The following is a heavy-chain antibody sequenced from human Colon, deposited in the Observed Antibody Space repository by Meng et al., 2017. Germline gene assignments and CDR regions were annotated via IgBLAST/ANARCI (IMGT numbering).Heavy chain of an antibody. J-gene: IGHJ5*02. V-gene: IGHV3-7*01. Sequence: GESLKISCEASGFSLRSYWMSWVRQAPGKGPEWVANVNQDGAEKHYADSVRGRFTISRDNAKNSLYLQMNSLRVENTAVYYCTRECSVRIPGGIFDPWGQGTLVTVSS. CDR2: VNQDGAEK. D-gene: IGHD2-2*01. CDR1: GFSLRSYW. CDR3: TRECSVRIPGGIFDP.